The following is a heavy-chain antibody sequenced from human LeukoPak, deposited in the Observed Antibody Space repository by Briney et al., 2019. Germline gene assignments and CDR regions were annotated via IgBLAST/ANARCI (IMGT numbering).Heavy chain of an antibody. Sequence: GGSLRLSCSASGFTFSAYFMHWVRQAPGKGLEYVSSISSNEYDTYYADSVKGRFTISRDNSKNTLFLQMSSMRAEDTAVYYCVKDLNGTWSFDYWGQGTLVTVSS. CDR1: GFTFSAYF. V-gene: IGHV3-64D*06. CDR2: ISSNEYDT. CDR3: VKDLNGTWSFDY. D-gene: IGHD2-8*01. J-gene: IGHJ4*02.